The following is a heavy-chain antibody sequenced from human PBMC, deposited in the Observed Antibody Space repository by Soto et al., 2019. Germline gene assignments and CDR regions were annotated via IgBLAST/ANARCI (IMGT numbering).Heavy chain of an antibody. CDR2: IIPIFGTA. Sequence: SSVKVSCKASGGTFSSYAISWVRQAPGQGLEWMGGIIPIFGTANYAQKFQGRVTITADESTSTAYMELSSLRSEDTAVYYCARDRGYDSSGYPTMGGMDVWGQGPTVTVSS. CDR1: GGTFSSYA. D-gene: IGHD3-22*01. J-gene: IGHJ6*02. CDR3: ARDRGYDSSGYPTMGGMDV. V-gene: IGHV1-69*13.